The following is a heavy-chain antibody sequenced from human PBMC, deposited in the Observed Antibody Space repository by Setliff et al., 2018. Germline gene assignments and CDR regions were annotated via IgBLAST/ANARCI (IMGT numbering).Heavy chain of an antibody. J-gene: IGHJ4*02. Sequence: ASVKVSCKTSGYSFTNYGINWVRQAPGQGLEWMGWNSVYAREFQGRVTMTIDTPTSTAYMELRSLRSDDTAVYYCARGPPDFVVVPATAKFDYWGPGTLVTVSS. CDR2: NSV. CDR1: GYSFTNYG. D-gene: IGHD2-2*01. CDR3: ARGPPDFVVVPATAKFDY. V-gene: IGHV1-18*01.